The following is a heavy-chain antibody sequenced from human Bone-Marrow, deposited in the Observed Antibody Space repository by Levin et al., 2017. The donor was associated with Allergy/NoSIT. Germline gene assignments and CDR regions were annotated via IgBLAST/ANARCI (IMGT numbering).Heavy chain of an antibody. CDR3: ARVLSGDAPDY. CDR2: IYYSGST. J-gene: IGHJ4*02. CDR1: GGSVSSGSYY. Sequence: SETLSLTCTVSGGSVSSGSYYWSWIRQPPGKGLEWIGYIYYSGSTNYNPSLKSRVTISVDTSKNQFSLKLSSVTAADTAVYYCARVLSGDAPDYWGQGTLVTVSS. V-gene: IGHV4-61*01. D-gene: IGHD2-21*01.